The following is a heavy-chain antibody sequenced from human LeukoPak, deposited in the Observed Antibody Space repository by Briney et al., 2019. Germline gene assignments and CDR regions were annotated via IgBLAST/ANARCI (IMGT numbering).Heavy chain of an antibody. D-gene: IGHD3-22*01. CDR3: ASGGYYYDSSGYPPRY. V-gene: IGHV5-51*01. CDR1: GYSFTSYW. CDR2: IYPGDSDT. Sequence: GESLKISCKGSGYSFTSYWIGWVRQMPGKGLEWMGIIYPGDSDTRYSPSFQGQVTISADKSISTAYLQWSSLKASDTAMYYCASGGYYYDSSGYPPRYWGQGTLVTVSS. J-gene: IGHJ4*02.